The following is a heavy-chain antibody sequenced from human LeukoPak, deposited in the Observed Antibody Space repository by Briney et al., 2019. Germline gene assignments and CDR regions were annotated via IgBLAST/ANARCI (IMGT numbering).Heavy chain of an antibody. Sequence: SETLSLTCAVYGGSFSGYYWSWIRQPPGKGLEWIGEINHSGSTNYNPSLNSRVTISVDTSKNQFSLKLSSVTGADTAVYYCARGWMSDIVVVPAAFFDYWGQGTLVTVSS. CDR1: GGSFSGYY. CDR3: ARGWMSDIVVVPAAFFDY. CDR2: INHSGST. V-gene: IGHV4-34*01. J-gene: IGHJ4*02. D-gene: IGHD2-2*01.